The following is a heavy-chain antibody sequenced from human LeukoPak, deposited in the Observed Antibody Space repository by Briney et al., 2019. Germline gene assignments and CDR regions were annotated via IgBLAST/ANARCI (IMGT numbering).Heavy chain of an antibody. CDR1: GFTFSSYW. D-gene: IGHD3-22*01. J-gene: IGHJ4*02. Sequence: GGSLRLSCAASGFTFSSYWMSWVRQAPGKGLEWVANIKQDGSEKYYVDSVKGRFTISRDNAKNSLYLQMNSLRAEDTAVYYCVRDHPHTPDDSSGYFFDYWGQGTLVTVSS. CDR3: VRDHPHTPDDSSGYFFDY. CDR2: IKQDGSEK. V-gene: IGHV3-7*01.